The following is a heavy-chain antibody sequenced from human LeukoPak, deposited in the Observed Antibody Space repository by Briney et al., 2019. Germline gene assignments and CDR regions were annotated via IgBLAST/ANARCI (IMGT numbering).Heavy chain of an antibody. CDR1: GFTFSNYD. CDR2: IGTGDDT. J-gene: IGHJ5*02. Sequence: PGGSLRLSCAASGFTFSNYDMHWVRQGTGKGLEWVSGIGTGDDTFYPGSVKARLTIFRENAKNSLYLQMNNLRAGDTALYYGARAPPGTRDWFAPWSQGSLATVPA. D-gene: IGHD6-13*01. CDR3: ARAPPGTRDWFAP. V-gene: IGHV3-13*01.